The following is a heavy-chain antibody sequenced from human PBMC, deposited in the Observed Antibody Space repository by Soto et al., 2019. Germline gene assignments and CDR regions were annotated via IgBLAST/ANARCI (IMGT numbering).Heavy chain of an antibody. J-gene: IGHJ5*02. V-gene: IGHV4-4*07. Sequence: PSETLSLTCTVPGGSISSYYWSWIRQPAGKGLEWIGRIYTSGSTNYNPSLKSRVTMSVDTSKNQFSLKLSSVTAADTAVYYCARVPSVYDSSGYWYNWFDPWGQGTLVTVSS. CDR3: ARVPSVYDSSGYWYNWFDP. D-gene: IGHD3-22*01. CDR2: IYTSGST. CDR1: GGSISSYY.